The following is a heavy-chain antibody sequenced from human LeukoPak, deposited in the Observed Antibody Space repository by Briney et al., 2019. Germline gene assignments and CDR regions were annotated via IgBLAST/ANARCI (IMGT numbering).Heavy chain of an antibody. J-gene: IGHJ3*02. CDR1: GYTLTELS. Sequence: ASVKVSCKVSGYTLTELSMHWVRQAPGKGLEWMGGFDPEDGETIYAQKFQGRVTMTEDTSTDTAYMELSSLRSEDTAVYYCATDPRGLEGGAFDIWGQGTMVTVSS. CDR2: FDPEDGET. CDR3: ATDPRGLEGGAFDI. D-gene: IGHD3-10*01. V-gene: IGHV1-24*01.